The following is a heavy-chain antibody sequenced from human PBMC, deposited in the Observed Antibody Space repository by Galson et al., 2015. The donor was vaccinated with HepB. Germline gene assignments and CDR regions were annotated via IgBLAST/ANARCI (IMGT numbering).Heavy chain of an antibody. V-gene: IGHV3-23*01. J-gene: IGHJ3*02. Sequence: SLRLSCAASGFTFSSFAMSWVRQAPQKGLEWVSVISGSDDPKYYADSVKGRFTISRDNSKNTVYLEMHSLGSEDSAVYFCAKLTPATLGAFDIWGQGTMVTVSS. CDR3: AKLTPATLGAFDI. CDR1: GFTFSSFA. CDR2: ISGSDDPK. D-gene: IGHD4/OR15-4a*01.